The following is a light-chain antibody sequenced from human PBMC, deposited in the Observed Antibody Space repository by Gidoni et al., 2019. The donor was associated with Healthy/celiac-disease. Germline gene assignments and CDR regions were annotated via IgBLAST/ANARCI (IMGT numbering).Light chain of an antibody. CDR3: QQYDNLLLT. Sequence: DIKMTQSPSSLSASVGDRVTITCQASQDISKYLNWYQQKPGKAPKLLIYDVSNLERGVPSRFSGSGSGTDFTFTISSLQPEDIATYYCQQYDNLLLTFGGGTKVEI. CDR1: QDISKY. CDR2: DVS. J-gene: IGKJ4*01. V-gene: IGKV1-33*01.